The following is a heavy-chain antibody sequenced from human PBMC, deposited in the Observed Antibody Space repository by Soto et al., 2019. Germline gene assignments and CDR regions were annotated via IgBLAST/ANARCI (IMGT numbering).Heavy chain of an antibody. Sequence: PGGSLRLSCEASGFTFSDYSMNWVRQAPGKGLEWVSSITGSSSYIYYADSVKGRFTISRDNAKNSLYLQMNSLRAEDTAVYYCARDRKYNWNYDWFDPWGQGTLVTVSS. CDR3: ARDRKYNWNYDWFDP. J-gene: IGHJ5*02. V-gene: IGHV3-21*01. D-gene: IGHD1-7*01. CDR2: ITGSSSYI. CDR1: GFTFSDYS.